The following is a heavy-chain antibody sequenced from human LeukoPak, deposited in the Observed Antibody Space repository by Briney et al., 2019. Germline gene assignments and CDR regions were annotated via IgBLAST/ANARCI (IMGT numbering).Heavy chain of an antibody. Sequence: GGSLRLSCAASGFTFSSYWMHWVRQAPGKGLVWVSRINTDGSSTSYADSVKGRFTISRDNAKNSLYLQMNSLRAEDTAVYYCAKTGIAITIFGVADFDYWGQGTLVTVSS. V-gene: IGHV3-74*01. D-gene: IGHD3-3*01. J-gene: IGHJ4*02. CDR1: GFTFSSYW. CDR3: AKTGIAITIFGVADFDY. CDR2: INTDGSST.